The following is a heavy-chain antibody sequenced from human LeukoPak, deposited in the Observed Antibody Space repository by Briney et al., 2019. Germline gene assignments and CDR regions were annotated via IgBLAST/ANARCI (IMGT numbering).Heavy chain of an antibody. J-gene: IGHJ4*02. D-gene: IGHD5-18*01. CDR1: GGSFSGYY. V-gene: IGHV4-34*01. CDR3: ARGRGYSYPFDY. Sequence: PSETLSLTCAVFGGSFSGYYWSWIRQPPGKGLEWIGEINHSGSTNYNPSLKSRVTISVDTSKNQFSLKLSSVTAAGTAVYYCARGRGYSYPFDYWGQGTLVTVSS. CDR2: INHSGST.